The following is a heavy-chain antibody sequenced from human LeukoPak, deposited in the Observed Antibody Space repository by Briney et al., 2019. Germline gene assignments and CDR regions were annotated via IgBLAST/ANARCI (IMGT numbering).Heavy chain of an antibody. CDR2: IYYSGST. J-gene: IGHJ3*02. V-gene: IGHV4-59*08. Sequence: PSETLSLTCTVSGGSISSYYWSWIRQPPGKGLEWIGYIYYSGSTNYNPSLKSRVTISVDTSKNQFSLKLSSVTAADTAVYYCARPLSVLKGYPSAFDIWGQGTMVTVSS. CDR1: GGSISSYY. D-gene: IGHD2-2*01. CDR3: ARPLSVLKGYPSAFDI.